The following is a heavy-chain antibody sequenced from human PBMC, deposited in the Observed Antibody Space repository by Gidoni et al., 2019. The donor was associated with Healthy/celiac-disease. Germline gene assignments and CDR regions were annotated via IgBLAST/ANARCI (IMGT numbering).Heavy chain of an antibody. J-gene: IGHJ4*02. V-gene: IGHV3-21*01. CDR1: GFTFSSYS. Sequence: EVQLVESGGGLVQPGGSLRLSCAASGFTFSSYSMNWVRQAPGKGLEWVSSISSSSSYIYYADSVKGRFTISRDNAKNSLYLQMNSLRAEDTAVYYCARASRTYYDSSGRLLYYFDYWGQGTLVTVSS. CDR3: ARASRTYYDSSGRLLYYFDY. CDR2: ISSSSSYI. D-gene: IGHD3-22*01.